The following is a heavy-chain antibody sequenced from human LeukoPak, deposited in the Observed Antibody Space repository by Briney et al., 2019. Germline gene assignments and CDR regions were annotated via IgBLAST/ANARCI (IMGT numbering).Heavy chain of an antibody. J-gene: IGHJ3*02. Sequence: SETLSLTCTVSGGSISSGSYYWSWIRQPAGKGLEWIGRIYTSGSTNYNPSLKSRVTIPVDTSKNQFSLKLSSVTAADTAVYYCARDKATDFWSGYASYDAFDIWGQGTMVTVSS. V-gene: IGHV4-61*02. CDR1: GGSISSGSYY. CDR2: IYTSGST. D-gene: IGHD3-3*01. CDR3: ARDKATDFWSGYASYDAFDI.